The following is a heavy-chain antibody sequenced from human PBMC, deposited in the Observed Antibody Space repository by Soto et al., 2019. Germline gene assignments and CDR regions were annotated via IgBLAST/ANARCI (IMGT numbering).Heavy chain of an antibody. CDR2: ISSSGSTI. CDR1: GFTFSDYY. J-gene: IGHJ4*02. Sequence: GGSLRLSCAASGFTFSDYYMSWIRQAPGKGLEWVSYISSSGSTIYYADSVKGRFTISRDNAKNSLYLQMNTLRAEDTAVYYCASAPSSGWYYFDYWGQGTLVTVSS. V-gene: IGHV3-11*01. CDR3: ASAPSSGWYYFDY. D-gene: IGHD6-19*01.